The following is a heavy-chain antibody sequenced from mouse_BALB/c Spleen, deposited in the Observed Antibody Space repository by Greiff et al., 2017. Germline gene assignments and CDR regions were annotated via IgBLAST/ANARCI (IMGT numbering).Heavy chain of an antibody. CDR2: ISSGSSTI. V-gene: IGHV5-17*02. CDR1: GFTFSSFG. D-gene: IGHD2-1*01. J-gene: IGHJ2*01. Sequence: EVKLVESGGGLVQPGGSRKLSCAASGFTFSSFGMHWVRQAPEKGLEWVAYISSGSSTIYYADTVKGRFTISRDNPKNTLFLQMTSLRSEDTAMYYCAREGWGNYYFDYWGQGTTLTVSS. CDR3: AREGWGNYYFDY.